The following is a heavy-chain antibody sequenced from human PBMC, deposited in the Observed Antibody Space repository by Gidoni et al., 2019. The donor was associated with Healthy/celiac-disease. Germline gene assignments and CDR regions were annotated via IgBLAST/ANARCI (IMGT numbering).Heavy chain of an antibody. V-gene: IGHV3-7*01. CDR2: IKQDGSEK. D-gene: IGHD1-26*01. CDR1: TFTFSSYW. J-gene: IGHJ3*02. CDR3: ARASGSYPDAFDI. Sequence: EVQLVESGGGLVQPGGSLRLSCAASTFTFSSYWMSWVRQAPGKGLEWVANIKQDGSEKYYVDSVKGRFTISRDNAKNSLYLQMNSLRAEDTAVYYCARASGSYPDAFDIWGQGTMVTVSS.